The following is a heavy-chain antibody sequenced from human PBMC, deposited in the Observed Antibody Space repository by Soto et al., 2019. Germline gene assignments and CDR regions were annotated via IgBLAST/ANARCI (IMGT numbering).Heavy chain of an antibody. CDR3: ARDRGYSSSWYWFDP. D-gene: IGHD6-13*01. V-gene: IGHV1-2*04. CDR1: GYTFTGYY. J-gene: IGHJ5*02. Sequence: GASVKVSFKASGYTFTGYYMHWLRQAPGQGLEWMGWINPNSGCTNYAQKFQGWVTMTRDTSISTAYMELSRLRSDDTAVYYCARDRGYSSSWYWFDPWGQGTLVTVSS. CDR2: INPNSGCT.